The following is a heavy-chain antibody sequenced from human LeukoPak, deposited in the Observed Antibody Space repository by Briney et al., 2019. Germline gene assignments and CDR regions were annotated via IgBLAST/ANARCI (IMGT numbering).Heavy chain of an antibody. CDR3: ARTESPDAFDI. CDR1: GFTFSSYG. Sequence: GGSLRLSCAASGFTFSSYGMHWVRQAPGKGLEWVAVISYDGSNKYYADSVKGRFTISRDNAKNSLYLQMNSLRAEDTALYHCARTESPDAFDIWGQGTMVTVSS. CDR2: ISYDGSNK. V-gene: IGHV3-30*03. J-gene: IGHJ3*02.